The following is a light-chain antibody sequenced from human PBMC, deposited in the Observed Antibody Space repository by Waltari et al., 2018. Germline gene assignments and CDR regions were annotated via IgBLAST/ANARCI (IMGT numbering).Light chain of an antibody. CDR1: QSVLYSPNSKNY. J-gene: IGKJ1*01. CDR3: HQYSTTPWT. Sequence: DFVMTQSPEFLAVSLGERATINCKSSQSVLYSPNSKNYLAWYQQKPGQPPKLLIYWASTRESGVPDRFSGSGSGTDFTLTIRSLQAEDVAVYYCHQYSTTPWTFGQGTKVEI. V-gene: IGKV4-1*01. CDR2: WAS.